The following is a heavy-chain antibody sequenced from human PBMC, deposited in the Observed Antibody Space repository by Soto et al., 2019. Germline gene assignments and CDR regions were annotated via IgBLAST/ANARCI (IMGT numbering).Heavy chain of an antibody. Sequence: QVQLVQSGAEVKKPGSSVKVSCKASGGTFSSYAISWVRQAPGQGLEWMGGIIPIFGTANYAQKFQGRVTIIAEESTSTASIELSRLISEDTAVYYCARDRYGSGSYHHSYYYGMDVWGQGTTVTVSS. D-gene: IGHD3-10*01. CDR3: ARDRYGSGSYHHSYYYGMDV. CDR2: IIPIFGTA. J-gene: IGHJ6*01. CDR1: GGTFSSYA. V-gene: IGHV1-69*01.